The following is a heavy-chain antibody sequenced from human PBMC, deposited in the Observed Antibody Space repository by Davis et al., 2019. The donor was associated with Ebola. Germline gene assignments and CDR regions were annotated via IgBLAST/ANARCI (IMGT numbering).Heavy chain of an antibody. V-gene: IGHV1-18*01. CDR3: ARDSMYGSSWQGTGDY. Sequence: AASVKVSCKASGYTFTSYGISWVRQAPGQGLEWMGWISAYNGNTNYAQKLQGRVTMTTDTSTSTAYMELRSLRSDDTAVYYCARDSMYGSSWQGTGDYWGQGTLVTVSS. D-gene: IGHD6-13*01. CDR1: GYTFTSYG. J-gene: IGHJ4*02. CDR2: ISAYNGNT.